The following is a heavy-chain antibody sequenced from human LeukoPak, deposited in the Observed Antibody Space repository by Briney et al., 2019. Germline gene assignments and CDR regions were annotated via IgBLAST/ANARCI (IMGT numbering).Heavy chain of an antibody. CDR1: GFTFSLYA. D-gene: IGHD2-2*01. J-gene: IGHJ4*02. CDR2: INDESSDI. CDR3: ARDTFQPGLIDS. V-gene: IGHV3-21*05. Sequence: GGSLRLSCAASGFTFSLYAVNWVRQAPGKGLEWVSYINDESSDIHYAGSVRGRFTISRDDARQTLYPQLSSLRVEDTAVYYCARDTFQPGLIDSWGQGTLVTVSS.